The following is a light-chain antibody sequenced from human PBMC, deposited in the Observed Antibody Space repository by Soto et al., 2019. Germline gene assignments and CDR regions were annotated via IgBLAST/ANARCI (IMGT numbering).Light chain of an antibody. J-gene: IGKJ1*01. CDR3: QQRYNWPWT. CDR1: QSVRNY. V-gene: IGKV3-11*01. CDR2: DAS. Sequence: EIVLTQSPATLPLSPGERATLSCRASQSVRNYLAWYQQKPGQAPRLLIYDASNGATGIPDRFSGSGSGTDFTRTISSLEPEDFVGYYCQQRYNWPWTFGQGTKVEIK.